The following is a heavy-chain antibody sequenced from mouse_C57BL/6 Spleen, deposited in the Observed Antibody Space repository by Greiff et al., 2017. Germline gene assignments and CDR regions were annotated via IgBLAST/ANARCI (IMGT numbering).Heavy chain of an antibody. Sequence: QVQLQQPGAELVKPGASVKLSCKASGYTFTSYWMHWVKQRPGQGLAWIGMIHPNSGSTNNNEKFKSKATLTVDKSSRTAYRQLSILTSEDSAVYYGARGSKDAKDYWGQGTSVTVSS. CDR3: ARGSKDAKDY. J-gene: IGHJ4*01. CDR2: IHPNSGST. CDR1: GYTFTSYW. D-gene: IGHD2-5*01. V-gene: IGHV1-64*01.